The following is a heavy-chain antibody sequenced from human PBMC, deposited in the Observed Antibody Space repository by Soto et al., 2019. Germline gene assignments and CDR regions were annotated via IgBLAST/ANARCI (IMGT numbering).Heavy chain of an antibody. J-gene: IGHJ4*02. D-gene: IGHD3-16*01. CDR3: AREGGESSDGLYYFDS. CDR2: IYYSGNT. V-gene: IGHV4-30-4*01. CDR1: GGSTSSDNY. Sequence: PSETLSLTCTVSGGSTSSDNYWSWIRQPPGKGLEWIGHIYYSGNTDYNPSLKSRLAISIDTSKNQFSLKLSSVTAVDTAVYFCAREGGESSDGLYYFDSWGQGSLVTVSS.